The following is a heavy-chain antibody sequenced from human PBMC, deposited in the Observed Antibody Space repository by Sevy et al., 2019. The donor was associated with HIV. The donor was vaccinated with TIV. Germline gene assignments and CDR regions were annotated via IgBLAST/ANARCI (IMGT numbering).Heavy chain of an antibody. D-gene: IGHD1-26*01. J-gene: IGHJ4*02. V-gene: IGHV1-2*02. CDR1: GYTFTGYY. CDR2: INPNSGGT. CDR3: AGQWGLPLPSDY. Sequence: ASVKVSCKASGYTFTGYYMHCVRQAPGQGLEWMGWINPNSGGTNYAQKFQGRVTMTRETSISTAYMELSRLGSDDTAGYYCAGQWGLPLPSDYWGQGTLVTVSS.